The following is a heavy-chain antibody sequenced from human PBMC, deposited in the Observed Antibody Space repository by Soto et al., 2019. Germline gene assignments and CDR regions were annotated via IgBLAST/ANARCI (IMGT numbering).Heavy chain of an antibody. CDR3: ARPTDVYYYYYGLDV. V-gene: IGHV3-30-3*01. CDR1: GFTFSSYV. J-gene: IGHJ6*02. Sequence: PGGSLRLSCAASGFTFSSYVMYWVRQAPGKGLEWVAGISYDGSSEYYADSVKGRFTISRDNSKNTLYVQMNSLRAEDTAVYYCARPTDVYYYYYGLDVWGQGTTVTVSS. CDR2: ISYDGSSE.